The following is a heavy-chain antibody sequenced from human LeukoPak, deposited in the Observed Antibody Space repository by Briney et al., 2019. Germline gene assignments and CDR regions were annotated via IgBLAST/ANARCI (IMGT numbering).Heavy chain of an antibody. D-gene: IGHD3-22*01. V-gene: IGHV4-59*08. CDR1: GGSISNYY. CDR2: IYYSGST. CDR3: ASSLYDSRRFDP. Sequence: SETLSLTCTVSGGSISNYYWSWIRQPPGKGLEWIGYIYYSGSTNYNPSLKSRVTVSVDTSKNQFSLKLSSVTAADTAVYYCASSLYDSRRFDPWGQGILVTVSS. J-gene: IGHJ5*02.